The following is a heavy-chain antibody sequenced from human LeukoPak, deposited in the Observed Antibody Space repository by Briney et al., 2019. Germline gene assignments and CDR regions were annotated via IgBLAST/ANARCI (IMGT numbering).Heavy chain of an antibody. Sequence: SETLSLTCAVYGGSFSGYYWSWIRQPPGEGLEWIGEINHSGSTNYNPSLKSRVTISVDTPKNQFSLKLSSVTAADTAVYYCARGQGVEMATIGSDCWGQGTLVTVSS. D-gene: IGHD5-24*01. CDR2: INHSGST. V-gene: IGHV4-34*01. CDR3: ARGQGVEMATIGSDC. CDR1: GGSFSGYY. J-gene: IGHJ4*02.